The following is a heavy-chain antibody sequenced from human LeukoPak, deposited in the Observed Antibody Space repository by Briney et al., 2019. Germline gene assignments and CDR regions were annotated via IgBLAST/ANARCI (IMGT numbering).Heavy chain of an antibody. J-gene: IGHJ3*02. CDR2: IYHSGST. Sequence: PSETLSLTCTVSGGSISSGGYYWSWIRQPPGKGLEWIGYIYHSGSTYYNPSLKSRVTISVDRSKNQFSLKLSSVTAADTAVYYCARLGPLASPPPGHDAFDIWGQGTVVTVSS. D-gene: IGHD2-2*01. CDR3: ARLGPLASPPPGHDAFDI. CDR1: GGSISSGGYY. V-gene: IGHV4-30-2*01.